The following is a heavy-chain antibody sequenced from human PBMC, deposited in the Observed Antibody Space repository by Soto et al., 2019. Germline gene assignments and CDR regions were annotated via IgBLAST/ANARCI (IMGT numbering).Heavy chain of an antibody. J-gene: IGHJ6*02. Sequence: PGGSLRLSCTASGFTFGDYAMSWFRQAPGKGLEWVGFIRSKAYGGTTEYAASVKGRFTISRDDSKSIAYLQMNSLKTEDTAVYYCTRDTSLLVGSYSSPYYYYGMDVWGQGTTVTVSS. D-gene: IGHD3-16*01. V-gene: IGHV3-49*03. CDR1: GFTFGDYA. CDR3: TRDTSLLVGSYSSPYYYYGMDV. CDR2: IRSKAYGGTT.